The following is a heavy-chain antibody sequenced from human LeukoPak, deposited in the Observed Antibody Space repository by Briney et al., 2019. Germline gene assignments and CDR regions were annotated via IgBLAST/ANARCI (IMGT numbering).Heavy chain of an antibody. J-gene: IGHJ5*02. CDR1: GFTFSSYW. CDR2: INSDGTST. CDR3: ARGQEGFDR. V-gene: IGHV3-74*01. Sequence: GGSLRLSCAASGFTFSSYWMYWVRQAPGKGLVWVSRINSDGTSTTYADSVMGRFTISRDNAKNTLYLQMNTLRAEDTAVYYCARGQEGFDRWGQGTLVTVSS.